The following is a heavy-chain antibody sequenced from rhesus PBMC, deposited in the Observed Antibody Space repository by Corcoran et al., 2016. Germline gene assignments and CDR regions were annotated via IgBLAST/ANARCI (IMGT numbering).Heavy chain of an antibody. CDR1: GGSIRDSYR. CDR3: AGVGITGTTGYFEF. D-gene: IGHD1-7*02. J-gene: IGHJ1*01. CDR2: FYGSSTST. Sequence: QVQLQESGPGVVKPSETLSLTCAVAGGSIRDSYRWSWIRQPPGKGLEVIVYFYGSSTSTNYNPSLKSRVTISKVTSKNQFSLKLISVTAADTAVYYCAGVGITGTTGYFEFWGQGALVTVSS. V-gene: IGHV4S10*01.